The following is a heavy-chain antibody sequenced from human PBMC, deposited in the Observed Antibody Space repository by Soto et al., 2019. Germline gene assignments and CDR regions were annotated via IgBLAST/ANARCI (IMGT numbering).Heavy chain of an antibody. CDR3: ARTRITSTAATFDP. CDR1: GGSLSTYY. Sequence: SETLSLTCTVSGGSLSTYYWSWIRQPPGKGLEWIVYMSYSGSSNYNPSLKSRVTMSVDTSKNQVSLKLSSVTAADTAVYYCARTRITSTAATFDPWRQGTLVTVSS. CDR2: MSYSGSS. J-gene: IGHJ5*02. V-gene: IGHV4-59*01. D-gene: IGHD1-20*01.